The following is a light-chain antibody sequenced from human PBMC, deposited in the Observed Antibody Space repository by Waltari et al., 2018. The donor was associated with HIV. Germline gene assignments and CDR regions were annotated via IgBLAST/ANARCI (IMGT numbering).Light chain of an antibody. CDR2: EVT. J-gene: IGLJ1*01. CDR1: SSDVGGYNY. Sequence: SVSGSPGQSITISCTGTSSDVGGYNYVSWYQQHPGRAPKVLISEVTNRTSGVSDRFSGSKSGNTASLTISGLLAEDDGDYYCCSYSRSASYVFGTGTKVTVL. V-gene: IGLV2-14*03. CDR3: CSYSRSASYV.